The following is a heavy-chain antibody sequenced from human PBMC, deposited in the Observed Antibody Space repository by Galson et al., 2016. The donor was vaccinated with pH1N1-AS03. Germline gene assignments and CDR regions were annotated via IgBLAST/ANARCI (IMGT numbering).Heavy chain of an antibody. D-gene: IGHD1-26*01. Sequence: SVKVSCKASGDTFSNYALSWVRQAPGQGLDWMGGVIPTLGVTNHAQKFQDRVTITADKSTSTAYLELNSLRAEDTAVYYRAREKINVGADYYGMDVWGQGTTVTVSS. CDR3: AREKINVGADYYGMDV. V-gene: IGHV1-69*10. CDR1: GDTFSNYA. J-gene: IGHJ6*02. CDR2: VIPTLGVT.